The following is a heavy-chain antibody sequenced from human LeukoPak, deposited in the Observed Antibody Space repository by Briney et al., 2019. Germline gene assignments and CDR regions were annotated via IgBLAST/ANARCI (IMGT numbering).Heavy chain of an antibody. D-gene: IGHD4-17*01. CDR2: IGIDSGNT. V-gene: IGHV3-48*01. Sequence: GGSLRLSCTASGFPFIEYSMNWVRQVPGKGLEWIAYIGIDSGNTKYADSVRGRFTISADKTKNSLYLQMNSLRVEDTAVYYCARDHDYAFDNWGQGTLVSVAS. CDR1: GFPFIEYS. J-gene: IGHJ4*02. CDR3: ARDHDYAFDN.